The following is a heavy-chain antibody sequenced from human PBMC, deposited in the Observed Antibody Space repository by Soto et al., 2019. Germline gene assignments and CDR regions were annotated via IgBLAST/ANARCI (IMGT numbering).Heavy chain of an antibody. CDR2: IIPIFGTA. CDR3: ARGLIPLPVTTIHY. V-gene: IGHV1-69*12. D-gene: IGHD4-17*01. J-gene: IGHJ4*02. CDR1: GGTFSSYA. Sequence: QVQLVQSGAEVKKPGSSVKVSCKASGGTFSSYAISWVRQAPGQGLEWMGGIIPIFGTANYAQKFQGRVTXXAXEXXSTAYMELSSLRSEDTAVYYCARGLIPLPVTTIHYWGQGTLVTVSS.